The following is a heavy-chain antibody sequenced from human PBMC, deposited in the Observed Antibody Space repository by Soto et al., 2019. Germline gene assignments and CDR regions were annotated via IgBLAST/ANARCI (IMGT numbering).Heavy chain of an antibody. V-gene: IGHV3-30*18. J-gene: IGHJ4*02. Sequence: PGGSLRLSCVASGFTFSNYAMHWVRQAPGKGLGWVAVISSDGSEKYYLDSVRDRFTISRDNSKNTLYLQMNNLRPEDTAMYYCANSWTTLTTDFDFWGQGALVTVSS. D-gene: IGHD4-17*01. CDR2: ISSDGSEK. CDR3: ANSWTTLTTDFDF. CDR1: GFTFSNYA.